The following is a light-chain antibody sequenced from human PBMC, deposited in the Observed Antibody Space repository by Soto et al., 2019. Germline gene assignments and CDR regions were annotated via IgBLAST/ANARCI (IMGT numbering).Light chain of an antibody. CDR3: QHYTNWPLT. V-gene: IGKV3-15*01. Sequence: EIVMTQSPATLSVSPGERATLSCRASHSVSSRLAWYQQKPGQAPRLLIYGASTRATGLPARFSGSGSGTEFTLTISSLQSADFAVYYCQHYTNWPLTFGGGTKVEIK. CDR1: HSVSSR. CDR2: GAS. J-gene: IGKJ4*01.